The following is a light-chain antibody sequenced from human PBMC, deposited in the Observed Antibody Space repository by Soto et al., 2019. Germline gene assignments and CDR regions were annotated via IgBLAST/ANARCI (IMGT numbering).Light chain of an antibody. CDR3: CSYAGSSTYV. CDR1: SSDVGSYNL. CDR2: EVT. V-gene: IGLV2-23*02. J-gene: IGLJ1*01. Sequence: QSALTQPASMSGSPGQSITISCTGTSSDVGSYNLVSWFQHHPGKVPKLLIYEVTKRPSGVSNRFPGSKSGNTASLTISGLQAEDESDYHCCSYAGSSTYVFGTGTKLTVL.